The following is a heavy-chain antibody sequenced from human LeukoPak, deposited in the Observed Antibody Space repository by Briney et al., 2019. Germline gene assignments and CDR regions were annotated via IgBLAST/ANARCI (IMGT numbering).Heavy chain of an antibody. CDR2: KKKDGSEE. D-gene: IGHD3-22*01. CDR1: TFTISNYW. J-gene: IGHJ4*02. Sequence: TGGSLRLSCVASTFTISNYWMSWVRQAPGKGLEWVANKKKDGSEEYYVDSVKGRFIISRDNAKNSLYLQMNSLRAEDTAVYYCARDSGWLAPDYWGQGTLVTVSS. V-gene: IGHV3-7*01. CDR3: ARDSGWLAPDY.